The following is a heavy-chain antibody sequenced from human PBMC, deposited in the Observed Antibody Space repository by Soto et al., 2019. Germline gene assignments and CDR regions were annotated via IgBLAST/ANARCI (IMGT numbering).Heavy chain of an antibody. D-gene: IGHD3-3*01. V-gene: IGHV3-23*01. J-gene: IGHJ3*02. CDR1: GFTFSSYA. CDR2: ISGSGGST. CDR3: ARADLEWLLSDAFDI. Sequence: GGSLRLSCAASGFTFSSYAMSWVRQAPGKGLEWVSAISGSGGSTYYADSVKGRFTISRDNSKNTLYLQMNSLRAEDTAVYYCARADLEWLLSDAFDIWGQGTMVTVSS.